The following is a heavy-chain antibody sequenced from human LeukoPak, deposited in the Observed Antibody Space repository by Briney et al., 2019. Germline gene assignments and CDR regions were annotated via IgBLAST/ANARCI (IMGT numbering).Heavy chain of an antibody. CDR3: ARGRVAFY. D-gene: IGHD3-3*02. CDR2: INHSGST. V-gene: IGHV4-34*01. Sequence: PSETLSLTCAVYGGSFSGYYWSWIRQPPGKGLEWCGEINHSGSTNYNPSLKSRVTISVDTSKNQFSLKLSSVTAADTAVYYCARGRVAFYWGQGTLVTVSS. CDR1: GGSFSGYY. J-gene: IGHJ4*02.